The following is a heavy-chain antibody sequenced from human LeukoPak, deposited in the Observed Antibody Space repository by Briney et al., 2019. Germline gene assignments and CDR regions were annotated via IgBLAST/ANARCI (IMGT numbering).Heavy chain of an antibody. V-gene: IGHV4-39*07. CDR1: GGSISSSSYY. Sequence: PSETLSLTCTVSGGSISSSSYYWGWIRQPPGKGLEWIGSIYYSGSTYYNPSLKSRVTISVDTSKNQFSLKLSSVTAADTAVYYCAREGELVDPDYWGQGTLVTVSS. CDR3: AREGELVDPDY. CDR2: IYYSGST. D-gene: IGHD6-6*01. J-gene: IGHJ4*02.